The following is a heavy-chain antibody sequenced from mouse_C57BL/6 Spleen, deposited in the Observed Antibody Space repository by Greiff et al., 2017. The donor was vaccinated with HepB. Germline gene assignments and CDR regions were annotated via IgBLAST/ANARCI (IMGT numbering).Heavy chain of an antibody. CDR2: INPNNGGT. CDR3: AREVGRVYYAMDY. J-gene: IGHJ4*01. V-gene: IGHV1-18*01. CDR1: GYTFTDYN. Sequence: EVQGVESGPELVKPGASVKIPCKASGYTFTDYNMDWVKQSHGKSLEWIGDINPNNGGTIYNQKFKGKATLTVDKSSSTAYMELRSLTSEDTAVYYCAREVGRVYYAMDYWGQGTSVTVSS. D-gene: IGHD4-1*01.